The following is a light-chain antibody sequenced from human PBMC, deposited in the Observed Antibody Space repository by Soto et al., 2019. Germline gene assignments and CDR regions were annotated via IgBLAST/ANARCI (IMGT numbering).Light chain of an antibody. V-gene: IGLV1-44*01. CDR3: ETWDTYTRV. CDR2: NTY. Sequence: QSVLTQPPSASGTPGQRVTISCSGSSSNIGSHTVNWYQQLPGTAPRLLIYNTYYRPSGVPDRFSGSKSGTSASLAISGLQSEDEADYYCETWDTYTRVFGGGTKLTVL. CDR1: SSNIGSHT. J-gene: IGLJ3*02.